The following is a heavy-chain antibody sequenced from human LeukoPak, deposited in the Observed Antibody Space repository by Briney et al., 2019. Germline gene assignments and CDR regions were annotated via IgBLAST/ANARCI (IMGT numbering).Heavy chain of an antibody. D-gene: IGHD6-13*01. CDR3: TTDHDTSSWTFIY. V-gene: IGHV3-64*04. CDR1: GFTFSSYA. J-gene: IGHJ4*02. Sequence: GGSLRLSCSASGFTFSSYAVHWVRQAPGKGLESVSVIRGDGSSPFYADSVKGRFTISRDDSKNTLFLQMNSLKTEDTAVYYCTTDHDTSSWTFIYWGQGTLVTVSS. CDR2: IRGDGSSP.